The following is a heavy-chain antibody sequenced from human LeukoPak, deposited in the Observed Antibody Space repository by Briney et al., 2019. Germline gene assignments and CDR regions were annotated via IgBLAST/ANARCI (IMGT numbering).Heavy chain of an antibody. D-gene: IGHD3-10*01. CDR3: ARSKYTMVRGVINWFDP. J-gene: IGHJ5*02. CDR1: GGSISSYY. V-gene: IGHV4-4*09. CDR2: IYTSGST. Sequence: SETLSLTCTVSGGSISSYYWSWIRQPPGKGLEWIGYIYTSGSTNYNPSLKSRVTISVDTSKNQFSLKLSSVTAADTAVYYCARSKYTMVRGVINWFDPWGQGTLVTVSS.